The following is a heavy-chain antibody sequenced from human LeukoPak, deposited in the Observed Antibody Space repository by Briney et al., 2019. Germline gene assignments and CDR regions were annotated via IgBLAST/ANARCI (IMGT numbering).Heavy chain of an antibody. CDR3: AKDMIVLGFASDFDY. CDR2: IRNSGGRT. Sequence: GGSLRLSCAASGFTFSSYAMSWVRQAPGKRLEWVSTIRNSGGRTYYADSVKGRFTISRDDSKNTLYLQMNSLRAEDTAIYYCAKDMIVLGFASDFDYWGQGTLVTVSS. V-gene: IGHV3-23*01. CDR1: GFTFSSYA. J-gene: IGHJ4*02. D-gene: IGHD3-22*01.